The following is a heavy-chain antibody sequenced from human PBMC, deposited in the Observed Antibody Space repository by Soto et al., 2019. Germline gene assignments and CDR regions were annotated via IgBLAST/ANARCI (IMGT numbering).Heavy chain of an antibody. J-gene: IGHJ4*02. CDR1: GFTFRNYG. D-gene: IGHD2-2*01. CDR2: IWYDGSKE. Sequence: QVQLVESGGGVVQPGRSLRLSCAASGFTFRNYGMHWVRQSPGKGLEWVAVIWYDGSKEYYVDSVKGRFTISRDNTKNTLSLQMNSLRDEDTAVYYCARYEETRNFDYWGQGTLVTVSS. CDR3: ARYEETRNFDY. V-gene: IGHV3-33*01.